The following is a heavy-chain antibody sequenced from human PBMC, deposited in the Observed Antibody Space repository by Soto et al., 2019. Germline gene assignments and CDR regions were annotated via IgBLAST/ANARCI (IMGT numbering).Heavy chain of an antibody. CDR3: ARRYYYTRFDY. V-gene: IGHV4-34*01. CDR2: INHSGST. D-gene: IGHD3-10*01. Sequence: KTSETLSLTCAVYGGSFSGYYWSWIRQPPGKGLEWIGEINHSGSTNYNPSLKSRVTISVDTSKNQFSLKLSSVTAADTAVYYCARRYYYTRFDYWGQGTLVTVSS. J-gene: IGHJ4*02. CDR1: GGSFSGYY.